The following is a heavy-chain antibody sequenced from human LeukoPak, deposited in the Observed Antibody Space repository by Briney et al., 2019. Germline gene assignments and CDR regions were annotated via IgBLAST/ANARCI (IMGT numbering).Heavy chain of an antibody. Sequence: PGGSLRLSCAASGFTFSSYAMSWVRQAPGNGLEWVSAISGGGGSTYYADSVKGRFTISRDNSKNTLYLQMNSLRAEDTAVYYCAKLQRDYDFWSGYYTGRYYYYYMDVWGKGTTVTVSS. D-gene: IGHD3-3*01. J-gene: IGHJ6*03. CDR3: AKLQRDYDFWSGYYTGRYYYYYMDV. V-gene: IGHV3-23*01. CDR2: ISGGGGST. CDR1: GFTFSSYA.